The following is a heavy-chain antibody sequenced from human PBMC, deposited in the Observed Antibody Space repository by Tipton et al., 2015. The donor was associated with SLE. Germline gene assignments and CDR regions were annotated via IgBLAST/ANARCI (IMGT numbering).Heavy chain of an antibody. D-gene: IGHD1-26*01. J-gene: IGHJ3*02. CDR3: AKSQEPGAAFDI. V-gene: IGHV3-23*01. Sequence: GSLRLSCAASGFTFSSYAMSWVRQAPGKGLEWVSAISGSGGSTYYADSVKGRLTISRDNSKNTLYLQMNSLRAEDTAVYYCAKSQEPGAAFDIWGQGTMVTVSS. CDR2: ISGSGGST. CDR1: GFTFSSYA.